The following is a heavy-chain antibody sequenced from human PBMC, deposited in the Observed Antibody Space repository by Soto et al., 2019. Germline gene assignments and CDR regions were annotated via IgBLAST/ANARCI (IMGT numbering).Heavy chain of an antibody. J-gene: IGHJ3*02. CDR3: ARRPPGDAFDI. CDR2: IIPIFGTA. V-gene: IGHV1-69*01. CDR1: EGTFSSYA. Sequence: QVQLVQSGAEVKKPGSSVKVSCKASEGTFSSYAFTWFGQPPGQGLEWMGGIIPIFGTANYAQKFQGRVTITADESTSTAYMELSSLRSEDTAVYYCARRPPGDAFDIWGQGTMVTVSS.